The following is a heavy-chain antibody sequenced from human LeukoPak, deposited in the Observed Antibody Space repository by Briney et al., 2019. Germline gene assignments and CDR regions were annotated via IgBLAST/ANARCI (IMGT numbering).Heavy chain of an antibody. CDR3: AKGDIVAPEGYFDY. CDR2: ISGSGGST. D-gene: IGHD5-12*01. J-gene: IGHJ4*02. CDR1: GFTFSSYA. V-gene: IGHV3-23*01. Sequence: GGSLRLSCAASGFTFSSYAMSWVRQAPGKGLEWVSAISGSGGSTYYADSVKGRFTISRDNAKNTLYLQMNSLRAEDTAVYYCAKGDIVAPEGYFDYWGQGTLVTVSS.